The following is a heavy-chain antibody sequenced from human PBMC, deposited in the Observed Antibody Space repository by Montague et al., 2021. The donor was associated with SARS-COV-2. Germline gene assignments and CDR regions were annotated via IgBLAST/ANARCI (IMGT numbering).Heavy chain of an antibody. CDR2: MYNSWST. Sequence: SETLSLTCTVSGGSISSYYWSWIWLPPGKGQEWIGNMYNSWSTNDNPTLKSRVTISVDTSKNKFALKLSSVTAADTAVYYCARDLGDYWGQGTLVTVSS. J-gene: IGHJ4*02. V-gene: IGHV4-59*13. CDR1: GGSISSYY. CDR3: ARDLGDY.